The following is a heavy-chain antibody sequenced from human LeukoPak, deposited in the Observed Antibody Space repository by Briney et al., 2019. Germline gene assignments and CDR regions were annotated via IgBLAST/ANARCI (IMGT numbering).Heavy chain of an antibody. V-gene: IGHV3-23*01. J-gene: IGHJ4*02. CDR3: AKDRSTVVSPTFDY. Sequence: GGSLRLSCTASGFTFGNYAMGWVRQAPGKGLEWVSSISGNGGSTYYADSVKGHFTISRDNSKDTLSLQMNSLRAEDTAVYYCAKDRSTVVSPTFDYWGQGTLVTVSS. CDR2: ISGNGGST. D-gene: IGHD4-23*01. CDR1: GFTFGNYA.